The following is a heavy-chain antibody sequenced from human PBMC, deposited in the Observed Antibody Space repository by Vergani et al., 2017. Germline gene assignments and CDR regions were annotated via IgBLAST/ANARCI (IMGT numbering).Heavy chain of an antibody. J-gene: IGHJ4*02. CDR2: INPSGGHT. D-gene: IGHD3-9*01. Sequence: QVQVVQSGAEVKKSGASVKVSCKTSGYTFSYYYMHWVRQAPGQGLELMGIINPSGGHTNYAQKFQGRVTMTRDTSTSTVYMELSSLRSEDTAIYYCARGDYGILSGYRYWGEGTLVTVSA. CDR3: ARGDYGILSGYRY. CDR1: GYTFSYYY. V-gene: IGHV1-46*03.